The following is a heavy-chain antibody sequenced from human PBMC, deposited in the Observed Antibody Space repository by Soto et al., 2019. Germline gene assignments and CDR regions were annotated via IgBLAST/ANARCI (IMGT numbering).Heavy chain of an antibody. CDR3: ARSSPKARIAARPKDNWFDP. Sequence: SVKVSCKASGGTFSSYAISWVRQAPGQGLEWMGGIIPIFGTANYAQKFQGRVTITADESTSTAYMELSSLRSEDTAVYYCARSSPKARIAARPKDNWFDPWGQGTLVTVSS. J-gene: IGHJ5*02. CDR1: GGTFSSYA. V-gene: IGHV1-69*13. CDR2: IIPIFGTA. D-gene: IGHD6-6*01.